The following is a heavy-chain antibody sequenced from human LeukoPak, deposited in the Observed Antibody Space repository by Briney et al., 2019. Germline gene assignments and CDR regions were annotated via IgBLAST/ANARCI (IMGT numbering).Heavy chain of an antibody. V-gene: IGHV1-24*01. J-gene: IGHJ4*02. CDR1: GYTLTELS. CDR2: FDPEDGET. CDR3: ATGLVDIVATIFDY. D-gene: IGHD5-12*01. Sequence: GASVKVSCKVSGYTLTELSMHWVRQAPGKGLEWMGGFDPEDGETIYAQKFQGRVTMTEDTSTDTAYMELGSLRSEDTAVYYCATGLVDIVATIFDYWGQGTLVTVSS.